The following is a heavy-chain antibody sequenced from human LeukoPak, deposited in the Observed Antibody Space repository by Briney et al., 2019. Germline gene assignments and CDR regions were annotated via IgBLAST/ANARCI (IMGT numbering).Heavy chain of an antibody. J-gene: IGHJ4*02. CDR3: AKFVSVLRYFDWLIDY. CDR2: ISGSGVMT. CDR1: GFTFSDYA. V-gene: IGHV3-23*01. Sequence: SGGSLRLSCAASGFTFSDYAMTWVRQAPGKGLEWVATISGSGVMTYYADSVKGRFTVSRDNSKNTLYLQMNSLRAEDTAVYYCAKFVSVLRYFDWLIDYWGQGTLVTVSS. D-gene: IGHD3-9*01.